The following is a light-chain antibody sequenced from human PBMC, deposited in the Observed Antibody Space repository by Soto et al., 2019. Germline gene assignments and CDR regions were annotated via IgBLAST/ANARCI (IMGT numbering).Light chain of an antibody. J-gene: IGKJ5*01. V-gene: IGKV3D-20*02. Sequence: ESVLTQSPVTLSFSPCEIATLSCSSSQIVSIDYLAWYQHKPGQAPRLLIHGASSRATGIPDRFSGSGSGTDFTLTISRLEPEDFAVYYCQQRSVWPLTFGQGTRLEI. CDR1: QIVSIDY. CDR2: GAS. CDR3: QQRSVWPLT.